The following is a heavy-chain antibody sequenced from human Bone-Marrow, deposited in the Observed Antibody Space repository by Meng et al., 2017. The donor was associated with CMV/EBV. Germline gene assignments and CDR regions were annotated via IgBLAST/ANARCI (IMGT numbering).Heavy chain of an antibody. CDR3: ARVGAGWLQFFDY. CDR1: GGSVSSGSYY. V-gene: IGHV4-61*01. J-gene: IGHJ4*02. Sequence: GSLRLSCTVSGGSVSSGSYYWSWIRQPPGKGLEWIGYIYYSGSTNYNPSLKSRVTISVDTSRNQFSLKLNSVTAADTAVYYCARVGAGWLQFFDYWGQGTLVTVSS. CDR2: IYYSGST. D-gene: IGHD5-24*01.